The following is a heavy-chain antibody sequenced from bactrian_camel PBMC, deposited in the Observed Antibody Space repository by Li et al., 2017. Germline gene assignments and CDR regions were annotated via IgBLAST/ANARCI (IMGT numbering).Heavy chain of an antibody. CDR2: IDSIGRTT. J-gene: IGHJ4*01. CDR1: GYTYTSYC. Sequence: HVQLVESGGGSVQPGGSLRLSCALSGYTYTSYCMGWFRQTPGKEREAVAVIDSIGRTTRYADSVKGRFTISISKDNFKNTLYLHMNDLKAEDTAMYYCAADVVNFQLGRSYENWGQGTQVTVS. D-gene: IGHD5*01. CDR3: AADVVNFQLGRSYEN. V-gene: IGHV3S26*01.